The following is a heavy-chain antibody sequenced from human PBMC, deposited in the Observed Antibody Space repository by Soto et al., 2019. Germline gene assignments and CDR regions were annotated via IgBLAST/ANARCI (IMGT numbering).Heavy chain of an antibody. CDR3: ATGHSSSNGYRQFDY. J-gene: IGHJ4*02. D-gene: IGHD6-25*01. Sequence: SETLSLTCTVSGTSIGSSDYYWGWIRQPPGKGLEWITSIYYTGMTYYNPSLKSRVTISVDRSKNQLSLKLNSVTAADRAVYYCATGHSSSNGYRQFDYLGQGTLVTVSS. V-gene: IGHV4-39*01. CDR1: GTSIGSSDYY. CDR2: IYYTGMT.